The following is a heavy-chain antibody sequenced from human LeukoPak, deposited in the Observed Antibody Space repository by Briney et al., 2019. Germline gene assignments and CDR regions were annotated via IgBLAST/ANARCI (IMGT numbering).Heavy chain of an antibody. Sequence: SGPTLFKPTPTLTLTFTFSGFALTTTGVGVGWIRQPPGKALEWLAVIYWDDDKRYNPSLKSRLTITKDTSKNQVILTMTNMDPVDTGTYYCAVRSYDHGDLGDFDYWGQGTPVSVSS. CDR2: IYWDDDK. CDR1: GFALTTTGVG. D-gene: IGHD3-16*01. J-gene: IGHJ4*02. V-gene: IGHV2-5*02. CDR3: AVRSYDHGDLGDFDY.